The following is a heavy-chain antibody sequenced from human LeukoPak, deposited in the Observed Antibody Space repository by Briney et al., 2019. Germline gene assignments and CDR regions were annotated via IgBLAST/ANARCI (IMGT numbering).Heavy chain of an antibody. CDR1: GFTFSSYS. CDR3: ARDESSGTYYFDY. Sequence: GGSLRLSCAASGFTFSSYSMNWVRQAPGKGLEWVSSISSSSSYIYYADSVKGRFTISRDNAKNSLYLQMNSLRAEDTAVYYCARDESSGTYYFDYWGQGTLVTVSS. D-gene: IGHD3-22*01. V-gene: IGHV3-21*01. CDR2: ISSSSSYI. J-gene: IGHJ4*02.